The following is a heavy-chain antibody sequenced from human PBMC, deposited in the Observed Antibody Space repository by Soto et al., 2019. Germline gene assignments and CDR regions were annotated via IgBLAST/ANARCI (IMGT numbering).Heavy chain of an antibody. J-gene: IGHJ6*02. D-gene: IGHD3-22*01. CDR2: IIPIFGTA. CDR1: GGTFSSYA. CDR3: AREVHYYDSSGHSTSYGMDV. V-gene: IGHV1-69*13. Sequence: ASVKVSCKASGGTFSSYAISWVRQAPGQGLEWMGGIIPIFGTANYAQKFQGRVTITADESTSTAYMELSSLRSEDTAVYYCAREVHYYDSSGHSTSYGMDVWGQGTTVTVSS.